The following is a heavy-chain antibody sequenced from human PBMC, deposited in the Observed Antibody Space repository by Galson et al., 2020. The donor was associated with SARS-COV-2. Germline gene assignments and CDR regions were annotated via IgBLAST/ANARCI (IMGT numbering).Heavy chain of an antibody. V-gene: IGHV4-4*07. CDR2: IYTDAYI. J-gene: IGHJ4*02. CDR1: GGSISEYY. CDR3: AREKGAKLRNYYASTGYPDY. D-gene: IGHD3-22*01. Sequence: SETLSLTCSVSGGSISEYYWSWIRQPAGKGLEWIGRIYTDAYINYNPSLKSRVSMSIDTSKTLLSLKMTSVTAADTAVYFCAREKGAKLRNYYASTGYPDYLGQGTLVTVSS.